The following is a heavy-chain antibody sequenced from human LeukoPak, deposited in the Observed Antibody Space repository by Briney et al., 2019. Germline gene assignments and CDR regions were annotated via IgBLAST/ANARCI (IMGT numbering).Heavy chain of an antibody. Sequence: ASVKVSCKASGYTFTSYGISWVRQAPGQGLEWMGWISAYNGNTNYAQKLQGRVTMTTDTSTSTAYMELRSLRSDDTAVYYCARVSSPAIDHYYYYGMDVWGQGTTVTVSS. CDR2: ISAYNGNT. J-gene: IGHJ6*02. CDR1: GYTFTSYG. CDR3: ARVSSPAIDHYYYYGMDV. V-gene: IGHV1-18*01. D-gene: IGHD6-13*01.